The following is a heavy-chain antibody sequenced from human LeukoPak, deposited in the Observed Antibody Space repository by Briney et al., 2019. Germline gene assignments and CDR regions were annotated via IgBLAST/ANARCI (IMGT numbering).Heavy chain of an antibody. CDR1: GYTFTRYY. Sequence: ASVKVSCKASGYTFTRYYMHWVRQAPGQGLEWMGIINPSGGSTTYAQKFQGRVTMTWDTSTSTVYMELSSLRSENTAVYYCARHHDRSGYYFDYWGQGTLVTVSS. J-gene: IGHJ4*02. V-gene: IGHV1-46*01. D-gene: IGHD3-22*01. CDR3: ARHHDRSGYYFDY. CDR2: INPSGGST.